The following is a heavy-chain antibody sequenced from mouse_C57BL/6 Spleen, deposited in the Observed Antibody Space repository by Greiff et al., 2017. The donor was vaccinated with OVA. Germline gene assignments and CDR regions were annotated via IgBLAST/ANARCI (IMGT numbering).Heavy chain of an antibody. Sequence: EVKLMESGGDLVKPGGSLKLSCAASGFTFSSYGMSWVRQTPEKRLEWVATISSGGSYTYYPDRVKGRFTISRDNAKNTLYLQMSSLKSEDTAMYYCARQKSGSSWFAYWGQGTLVTVSA. V-gene: IGHV5-6*01. D-gene: IGHD1-1*01. CDR2: ISSGGSYT. CDR3: ARQKSGSSWFAY. CDR1: GFTFSSYG. J-gene: IGHJ3*01.